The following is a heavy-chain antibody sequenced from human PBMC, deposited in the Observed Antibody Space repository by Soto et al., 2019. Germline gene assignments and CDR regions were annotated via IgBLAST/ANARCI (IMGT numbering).Heavy chain of an antibody. J-gene: IGHJ6*02. CDR1: GGSISSSNW. V-gene: IGHV4-4*02. D-gene: IGHD4-17*01. Sequence: SETLSLTCAVSGGSISSSNWWSWVRQPPGKGLEWIGEIYHSGSTNYNPSLKSRVTISVDKSKNQFSLKLSSVTAADTAVYYCARDMAKMTTVTLYYYYGMDVWGQGTTVTVSS. CDR3: ARDMAKMTTVTLYYYYGMDV. CDR2: IYHSGST.